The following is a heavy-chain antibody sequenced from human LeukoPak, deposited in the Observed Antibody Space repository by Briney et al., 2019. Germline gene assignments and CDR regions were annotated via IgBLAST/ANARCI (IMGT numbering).Heavy chain of an antibody. D-gene: IGHD3-10*01. CDR2: ISYDGSNK. J-gene: IGHJ4*02. Sequence: GGSLRLSCAASGFTFSSYAMHWVRQAPGKGLEWVAVISYDGSNKYYADSVKGRFTISRDNSKNTLYLQMNSLRAEDTAVYYCASRTKYYGSGSHIDYWGQGTLVTVSS. CDR3: ASRTKYYGSGSHIDY. V-gene: IGHV3-30-3*01. CDR1: GFTFSSYA.